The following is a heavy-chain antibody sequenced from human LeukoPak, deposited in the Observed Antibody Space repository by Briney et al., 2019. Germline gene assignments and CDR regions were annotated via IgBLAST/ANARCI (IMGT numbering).Heavy chain of an antibody. V-gene: IGHV3-21*01. CDR3: ARGSSSTSYYYYGMDV. CDR1: GFTFSSYS. D-gene: IGHD2-2*01. J-gene: IGHJ6*04. Sequence: GGSLRLSCAASGFTFSSYSMNWVRQAPGKGLEWVSSISSSSSYIYYADSVKGRFTISRDNAKNSLYLQMNSLRAEDTAVYYCARGSSSTSYYYYGMDVWGKGTTVTVSS. CDR2: ISSSSSYI.